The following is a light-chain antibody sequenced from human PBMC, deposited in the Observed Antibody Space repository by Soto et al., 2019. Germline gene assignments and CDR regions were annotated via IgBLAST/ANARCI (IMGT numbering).Light chain of an antibody. J-gene: IGLJ7*01. CDR1: SSNIESNY. Sequence: QSVVTQTPSTSGTPGQRVTISCSGSSSNIESNYVYWYQQLPGTAPRLLIYRNSERPSGVPDRFSGSKSGTSASLAISGLRSEDEADYYCASWDDSLSAAVFGGGTQLTVL. CDR2: RNS. V-gene: IGLV1-47*01. CDR3: ASWDDSLSAAV.